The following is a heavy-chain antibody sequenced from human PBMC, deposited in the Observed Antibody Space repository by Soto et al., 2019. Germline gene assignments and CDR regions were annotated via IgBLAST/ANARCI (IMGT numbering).Heavy chain of an antibody. Sequence: QVQLQESGPGLVKPSETLSLTCTVSGGSISSYYWSWIRQPPGKGLEWIGYIYYSGSTNYNPSLKSRVTISVDTSKNQFALKLSSVTAADTAVYYCARRVGYGSGSYYKTPQDYYYMDVWGKGTTVTVSS. CDR3: ARRVGYGSGSYYKTPQDYYYMDV. V-gene: IGHV4-59*08. D-gene: IGHD3-10*01. J-gene: IGHJ6*03. CDR1: GGSISSYY. CDR2: IYYSGST.